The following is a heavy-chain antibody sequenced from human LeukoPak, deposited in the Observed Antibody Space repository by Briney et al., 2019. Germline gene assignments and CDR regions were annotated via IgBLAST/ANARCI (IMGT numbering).Heavy chain of an antibody. Sequence: ASVKVSCKASGYTFTGYYMHWVRQAPGQGLEWMGWINPDSGGTIYAQNFQGRVTMTRDTSISTAYMELSSLRSDDTAVYYCARDLGDTYGSVGDFDYWGQGALVTVSS. CDR2: INPDSGGT. CDR1: GYTFTGYY. CDR3: ARDLGDTYGSVGDFDY. J-gene: IGHJ4*02. D-gene: IGHD3-10*01. V-gene: IGHV1-2*02.